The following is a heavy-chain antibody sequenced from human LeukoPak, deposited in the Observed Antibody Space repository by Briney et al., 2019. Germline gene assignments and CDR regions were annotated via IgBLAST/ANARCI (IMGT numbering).Heavy chain of an antibody. V-gene: IGHV1-69*05. CDR3: ARENDSSGYSPNYFDY. CDR2: IIPIFGTA. J-gene: IGHJ4*02. Sequence: ASVKVSCKASGGTFSSYAISWVRQAPGQGLEWMGGIIPIFGTANYARKFQGRVTITTDESTSTAYMELSSLRSEDTAVYYCARENDSSGYSPNYFDYWGQGTLVTVSS. CDR1: GGTFSSYA. D-gene: IGHD3-22*01.